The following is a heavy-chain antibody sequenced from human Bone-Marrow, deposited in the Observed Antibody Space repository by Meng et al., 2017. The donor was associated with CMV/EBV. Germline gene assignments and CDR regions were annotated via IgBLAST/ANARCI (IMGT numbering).Heavy chain of an antibody. Sequence: APAFPFSNFAFHSFRQVPAMALDWLALISFDGSTSYFADSVKGRFTLSRAHSKDPLYLQMIRLSAEATAVYYCARDFWSGYPYPAIESWCQGTLVT. CDR2: ISFDGSTS. V-gene: IGHV3-30*04. CDR1: AFPFSNFA. CDR3: ARDFWSGYPYPAIES. J-gene: IGHJ4*02. D-gene: IGHD3-3*01.